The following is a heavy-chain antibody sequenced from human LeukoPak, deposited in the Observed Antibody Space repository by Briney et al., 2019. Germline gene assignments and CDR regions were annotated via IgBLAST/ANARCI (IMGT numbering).Heavy chain of an antibody. D-gene: IGHD1-26*01. Sequence: PGGSLRLSCAASGFTFSSSAMSWVRQAPGKGLEWVSAISGSGGSTYYADSVKGRFTISRDNAKNTLYLQMNSLRAEDTAVYYCARDLGGYWELPEDLFDYWGQGTLVTVSS. J-gene: IGHJ4*02. CDR2: ISGSGGST. V-gene: IGHV3-23*01. CDR1: GFTFSSSA. CDR3: ARDLGGYWELPEDLFDY.